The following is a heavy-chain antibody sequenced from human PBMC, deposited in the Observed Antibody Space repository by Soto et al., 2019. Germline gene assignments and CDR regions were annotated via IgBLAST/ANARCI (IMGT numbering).Heavy chain of an antibody. Sequence: QVQLQQWGAGLLKPSETLSLTCAVYGGSFSGYYWTWIRQPPGKGLVWIGETNHSGSTNYNPSLKSRVTLSVGTSKNQLSLKLSSVTAADTAVYYCARCSNCSGGSCYPNPFLQNNYYGMDVWGQGTTVTVSS. V-gene: IGHV4-34*01. CDR3: ARCSNCSGGSCYPNPFLQNNYYGMDV. CDR2: TNHSGST. J-gene: IGHJ6*02. CDR1: GGSFSGYY. D-gene: IGHD2-15*01.